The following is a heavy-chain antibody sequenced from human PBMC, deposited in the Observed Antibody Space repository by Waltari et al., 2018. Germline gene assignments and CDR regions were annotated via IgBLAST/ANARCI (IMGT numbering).Heavy chain of an antibody. CDR3: ARGIAVAPNY. CDR1: GGTFSSYA. D-gene: IGHD6-19*01. J-gene: IGHJ4*02. V-gene: IGHV1-46*01. Sequence: QVQLVQSGAEVKKPGSSVKVSCKASGGTFSSYAISWVRQAPGQGLEWMGIINPSGGSTSYAQKFQGRVTMTRDTSTSTVYMELSSLRSEDTAVYYCARGIAVAPNYWGQGTLVTVSS. CDR2: INPSGGST.